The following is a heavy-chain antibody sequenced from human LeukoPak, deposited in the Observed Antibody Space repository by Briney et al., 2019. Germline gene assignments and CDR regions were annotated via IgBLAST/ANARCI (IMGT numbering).Heavy chain of an antibody. CDR1: GGSISSGSYY. Sequence: SQTLSLTCTVSGGSISSGSYYWSWIRQPAGKGLEWIGRIYTSGSTNYNPSLKSRVTISVDTSKNQFSLKLSSVTAADTAVYYCAAALVVAGLTDWGQGTLVTVSS. CDR2: IYTSGST. J-gene: IGHJ4*02. CDR3: AAALVVAGLTD. V-gene: IGHV4-61*02. D-gene: IGHD6-19*01.